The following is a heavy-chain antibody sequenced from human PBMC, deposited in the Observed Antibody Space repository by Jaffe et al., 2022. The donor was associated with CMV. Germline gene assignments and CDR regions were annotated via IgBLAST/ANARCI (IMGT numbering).Heavy chain of an antibody. Sequence: EVQLVESGGGLVQPGGSLRLSCAASGFTFSSYEMNWVRQAPGKGLEWVSYISSSGSTIYYADSVKGRFTISRDNAKNSLYLQMNSLRAEDTAVYYCARESSKKVTTLDYWGQGTLVTVSS. CDR2: ISSSGSTI. J-gene: IGHJ4*02. D-gene: IGHD4-17*01. CDR1: GFTFSSYE. V-gene: IGHV3-48*03. CDR3: ARESSKKVTTLDY.